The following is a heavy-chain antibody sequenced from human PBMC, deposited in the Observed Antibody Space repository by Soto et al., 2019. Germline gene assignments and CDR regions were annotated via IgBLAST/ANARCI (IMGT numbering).Heavy chain of an antibody. CDR2: IRSKAYGGTT. D-gene: IGHD2-15*01. J-gene: IGHJ3*02. CDR3: TRAGGFRALVAATPGPLDAFDI. V-gene: IGHV3-49*03. Sequence: GGSLRLSCTASGFTFGDYAMSWFRQAPGKGLEWVGFIRSKAYGGTTEYAASVKGRFTISRDDSKSIAYLQMNSLKTEDTAVYYCTRAGGFRALVAATPGPLDAFDIWGQGTMVTVSS. CDR1: GFTFGDYA.